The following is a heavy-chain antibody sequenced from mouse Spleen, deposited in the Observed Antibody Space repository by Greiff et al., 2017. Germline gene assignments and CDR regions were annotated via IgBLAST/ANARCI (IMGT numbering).Heavy chain of an antibody. Sequence: QVQLQQSGAELARPGASVKMSCKASGYTFTSYTMHWVKQRPGQGLEWIGYINPSSGYTKYNQKFKDKATLTADKSSSTAYMQLSSLTSEDSAVYYCARGNNGYEWFAYWGQGTLVTVSA. CDR2: INPSSGYT. CDR3: ARGNNGYEWFAY. CDR1: GYTFTSYT. J-gene: IGHJ3*01. D-gene: IGHD1-2*01. V-gene: IGHV1-4*01.